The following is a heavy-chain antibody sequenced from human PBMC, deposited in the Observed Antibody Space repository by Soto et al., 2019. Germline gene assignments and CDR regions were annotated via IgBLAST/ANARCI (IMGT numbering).Heavy chain of an antibody. CDR2: INHSGST. J-gene: IGHJ4*02. CDR3: ARDLGQLPQYYFDY. CDR1: CGSFSGYY. D-gene: IGHD2-2*01. Sequence: PSETLSLTCAVYCGSFSGYYWSWIRQPPGKGLEWIGEINHSGSTNYNPSLKSRVTISVDTSKNQFSLKLSSVTAADTAVYYCARDLGQLPQYYFDYWGQGTLVTVSS. V-gene: IGHV4-34*01.